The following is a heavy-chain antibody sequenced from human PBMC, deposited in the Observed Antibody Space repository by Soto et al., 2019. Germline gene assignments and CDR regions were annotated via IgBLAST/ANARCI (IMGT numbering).Heavy chain of an antibody. CDR3: AQGGAVHEIDY. CDR2: ISWNSGSI. Sequence: EVQLVESGGGLVQPGRSLRLSCAASGFTFDDYAMHWVRQAPGKGLEWVSGISWNSGSIGYADSVKGRFTISRDNAKNSLYLQMNSLRAEDTALYYCAQGGAVHEIDYWGQGTLVTVSS. J-gene: IGHJ4*02. V-gene: IGHV3-9*01. D-gene: IGHD6-19*01. CDR1: GFTFDDYA.